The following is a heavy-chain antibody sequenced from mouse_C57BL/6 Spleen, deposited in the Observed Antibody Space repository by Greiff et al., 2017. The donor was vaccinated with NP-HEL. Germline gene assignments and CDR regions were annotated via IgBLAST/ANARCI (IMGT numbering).Heavy chain of an antibody. V-gene: IGHV1-55*01. D-gene: IGHD3-2*02. J-gene: IGHJ4*01. CDR2: IYPGSGST. Sequence: QVQLQQPGAELVKPGASVKMSCKASGYSFTSYWITWVKQRPGQGLEWIEDIYPGSGSTNYNGKFKSKATLTVDTSSSTAYMQLSSLTSEDSAVYNCARDGQLRLLDAMDYWGQGTSVTVSS. CDR1: GYSFTSYW. CDR3: ARDGQLRLLDAMDY.